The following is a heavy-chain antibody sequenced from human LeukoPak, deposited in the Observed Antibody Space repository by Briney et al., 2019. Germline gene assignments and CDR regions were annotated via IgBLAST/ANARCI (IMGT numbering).Heavy chain of an antibody. CDR1: GFTFSSYG. CDR2: ISYDGSNK. CDR3: AKDSKGPYDFWSGYSRMDV. Sequence: PGGPLRLSCAAFGFTFSSYGMHWVRQAPGKGLEWVAVISYDGSNKYYADSVKGRFTISRDNSKNTLYLQMNSLRAEDTAVYYCAKDSKGPYDFWSGYSRMDVWGQGTTVTVSS. J-gene: IGHJ6*02. D-gene: IGHD3-3*01. V-gene: IGHV3-30*18.